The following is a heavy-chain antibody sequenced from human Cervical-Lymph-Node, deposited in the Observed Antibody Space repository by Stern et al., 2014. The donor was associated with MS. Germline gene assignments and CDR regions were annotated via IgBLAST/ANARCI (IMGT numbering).Heavy chain of an antibody. V-gene: IGHV1-2*06. CDR3: VREAVAVVVGIDL. CDR1: GYTLSGYF. CDR2: SIPTKNDT. Sequence: QVQLVQSGAEVKKPGASVKVSCKASGYTLSGYFMHLVRLAPGPGPAWMGRSIPTKNDTKYAQKFQGKVTMTSDTSITTAYMELSRLRSDDTAVYYCVREAVAVVVGIDLWGQGTLVTVSS. J-gene: IGHJ5*02. D-gene: IGHD6-19*01.